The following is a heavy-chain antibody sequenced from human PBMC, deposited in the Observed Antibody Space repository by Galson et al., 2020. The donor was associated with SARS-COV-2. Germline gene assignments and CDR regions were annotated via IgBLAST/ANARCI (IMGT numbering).Heavy chain of an antibody. CDR1: GYTFPSYY. CDR2: INPSGGGT. V-gene: IGHV1-46*01. CDR3: ARDSQGGKDYNYLLS. J-gene: IGHJ5*02. Sequence: ASVKVSCKASGYTFPSYYIHWVRQAPGQGIEWMGIINPSGGGTTYAQKFQGRVTMTRDTSTSTDYMELSSLRSEDTAVYYCARDSQGGKDYNYLLSWGQGTLVTGSS. D-gene: IGHD4-4*01.